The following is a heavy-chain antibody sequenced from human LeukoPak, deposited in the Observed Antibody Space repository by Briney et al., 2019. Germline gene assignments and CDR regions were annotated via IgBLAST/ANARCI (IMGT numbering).Heavy chain of an antibody. CDR3: AKGSVVVPAAFFDY. D-gene: IGHD2-2*01. Sequence: GGSLRLSCAASGFTFSSYSMNWVRQAPGKGLEWVSAISGSGGSTYYADSVKGRFTISRDNSKNTLYLQMNSLRAEDTAVYYCAKGSVVVPAAFFDYWGQGTLVTVSS. J-gene: IGHJ4*02. V-gene: IGHV3-23*01. CDR1: GFTFSSYS. CDR2: ISGSGGST.